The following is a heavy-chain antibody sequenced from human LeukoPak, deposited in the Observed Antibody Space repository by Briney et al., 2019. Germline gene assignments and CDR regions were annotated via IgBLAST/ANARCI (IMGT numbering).Heavy chain of an antibody. CDR3: AKDSYCSSTSCYRGFDP. CDR1: GSTFSSYA. D-gene: IGHD2-2*01. Sequence: PGGSLRLSCAASGSTFSSYAMSWVRQAPGKGLEWVSGISWNSGSIGYADSVKGRFTISRDNAKNSLYLQMNSLRAEDTALYYCAKDSYCSSTSCYRGFDPWGQGTLVTVSS. J-gene: IGHJ5*02. CDR2: ISWNSGSI. V-gene: IGHV3-9*01.